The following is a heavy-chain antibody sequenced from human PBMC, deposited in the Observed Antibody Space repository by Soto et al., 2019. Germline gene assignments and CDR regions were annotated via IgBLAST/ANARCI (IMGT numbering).Heavy chain of an antibody. D-gene: IGHD2-2*01. Sequence: EVQLVESGGGLVKPGGSLRLSCASSGFTFSSYSMNWVRQAPGKGLEWVSSISSGGSYIYYADSFKGRFTISRDNPQNSLYIQMSSLRDEDTAVYYCAKDRGSSCSNTDCYAVYAFDIWGLGTMVTVSS. V-gene: IGHV3-21*02. CDR2: ISSGGSYI. CDR1: GFTFSSYS. J-gene: IGHJ3*02. CDR3: AKDRGSSCSNTDCYAVYAFDI.